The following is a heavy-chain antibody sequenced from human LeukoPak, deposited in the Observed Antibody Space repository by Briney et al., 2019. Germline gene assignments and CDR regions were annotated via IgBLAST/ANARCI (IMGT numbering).Heavy chain of an antibody. CDR2: ISSSSSYI. D-gene: IGHD6-13*01. V-gene: IGHV3-21*01. CDR3: ARDLSYSSSWYYFDY. J-gene: IGHJ4*02. CDR1: GSTFSSYS. Sequence: GGSLRLSCAASGSTFSSYSMNWVRRAPGKGLEWVSSISSSSSYIYYADSVKGRFTISRDNAKNSLYLQMNSLRAEDTAVYYCARDLSYSSSWYYFDYWGQGTLVTVSS.